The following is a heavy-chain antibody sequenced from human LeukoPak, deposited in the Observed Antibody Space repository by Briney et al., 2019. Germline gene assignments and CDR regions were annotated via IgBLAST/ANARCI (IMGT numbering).Heavy chain of an antibody. CDR3: ARDVSYGLGGIDY. CDR2: INPNSGGT. Sequence: SGGGVVQPGRSLRLSCAASGFTFSSYAMHWVRQAPGQGLEWMGWINPNSGGTNYAQKFQGRVTMTRDTSISTAYMELSRLRSDDTAVYYCARDVSYGLGGIDYWGQGTLVTVSS. D-gene: IGHD5-18*01. J-gene: IGHJ4*02. V-gene: IGHV1-2*02. CDR1: GFTFSSYA.